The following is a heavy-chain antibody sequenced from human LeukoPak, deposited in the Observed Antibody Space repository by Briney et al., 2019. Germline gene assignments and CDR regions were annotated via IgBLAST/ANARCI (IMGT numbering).Heavy chain of an antibody. D-gene: IGHD1-14*01. CDR2: ISGSSSYI. J-gene: IGHJ4*02. V-gene: IGHV3-21*01. Sequence: GGSLRLSCAASGFTFSSYSMNWVRQAPGKGLEWVSSISGSSSYIYYADSVKGRFTISRDNAKNSLYLQMNSLRAEDTAVYYRARDRSANRLDYWGQGTLVTVSS. CDR3: ARDRSANRLDY. CDR1: GFTFSSYS.